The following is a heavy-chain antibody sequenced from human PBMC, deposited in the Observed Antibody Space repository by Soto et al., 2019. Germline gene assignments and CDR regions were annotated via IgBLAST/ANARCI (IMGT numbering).Heavy chain of an antibody. V-gene: IGHV3-11*05. CDR3: ARENPYVGYGMDV. J-gene: IGHJ6*02. D-gene: IGHD3-10*02. Sequence: QVQLVESGGGLVKPGGSLRLSCAASGFNFSDYYMSWIRQAPGKGLEWVSYISSSSSHTNYADSVKGRFTISRDNAKNSLYLQMNSLRAEDTAVYYCARENPYVGYGMDVWGQGTTVTVSS. CDR1: GFNFSDYY. CDR2: ISSSSSHT.